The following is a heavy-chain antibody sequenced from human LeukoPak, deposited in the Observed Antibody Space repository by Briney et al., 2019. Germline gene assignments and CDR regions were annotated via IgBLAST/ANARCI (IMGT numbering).Heavy chain of an antibody. Sequence: VASVKVSCKASGYTFTSYYMHWVRQAPGQGLAWMGIINPSGGSTSYAQKFQGRVTMTRDMSTSTVYMELSSLRSEDTAVYYCARGGDTDGYLSLANYWGQGTLVTVSS. J-gene: IGHJ4*02. CDR2: INPSGGST. D-gene: IGHD5-24*01. CDR1: GYTFTSYY. V-gene: IGHV1-46*01. CDR3: ARGGDTDGYLSLANY.